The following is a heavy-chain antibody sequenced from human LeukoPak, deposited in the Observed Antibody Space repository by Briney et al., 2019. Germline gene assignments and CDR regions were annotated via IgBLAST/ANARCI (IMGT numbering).Heavy chain of an antibody. V-gene: IGHV5-51*01. Sequence: GASLKISCKGSGYSFTSYWIGWVRQMPGKGLEWMGIIYPGDSDTRYSPSFQGQVTISADKSISTAYLQWSSLKASDTAMYYFARGGYCSGGSCYTENYYYYYYMDVWGKGTTVTVSS. CDR3: ARGGYCSGGSCYTENYYYYYYMDV. J-gene: IGHJ6*03. D-gene: IGHD2-15*01. CDR2: IYPGDSDT. CDR1: GYSFTSYW.